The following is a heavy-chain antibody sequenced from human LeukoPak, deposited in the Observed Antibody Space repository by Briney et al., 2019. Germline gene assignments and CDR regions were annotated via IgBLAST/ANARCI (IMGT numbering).Heavy chain of an antibody. CDR2: ISGSGGST. CDR1: VFTFSSYA. Sequence: GGSLRLSCAASVFTFSSYAMSWVRQAPGKGLEWVSAISGSGGSTYYADSVKGRFTISRDNSKSTLYLQMNSLRAEDTAVYYCAKGQYYYDSSGDDYWGQGTLVTVSS. D-gene: IGHD3-22*01. V-gene: IGHV3-23*01. CDR3: AKGQYYYDSSGDDY. J-gene: IGHJ4*02.